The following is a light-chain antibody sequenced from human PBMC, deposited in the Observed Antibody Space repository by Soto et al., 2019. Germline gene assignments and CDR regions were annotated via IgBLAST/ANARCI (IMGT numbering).Light chain of an antibody. V-gene: IGLV2-14*01. Sequence: QSVLTQPASVSGSPGQSITISCTGTSSDVGGYNYVSWYQQHPGKAPKLMIYDVNNRPSGVSNRFSGSKSGNTASLTISGLQAEDEADYYCSSSTRSIILGFGGGTKVTVL. J-gene: IGLJ2*01. CDR2: DVN. CDR3: SSSTRSIILG. CDR1: SSDVGGYNY.